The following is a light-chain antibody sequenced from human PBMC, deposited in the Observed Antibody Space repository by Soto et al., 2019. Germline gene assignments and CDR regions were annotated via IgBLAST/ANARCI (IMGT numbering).Light chain of an antibody. J-gene: IGKJ1*01. Sequence: EILIPQSPATLSVSPGERATLSCRASQSVSSRLAWYQQKFGQAPRLLIPGASPRATGIPARFSGSGSGTEFTPTIRSFKSEDFAVYHCQQYNTWPTFGQGTKVEIK. V-gene: IGKV3-15*01. CDR1: QSVSSR. CDR3: QQYNTWPT. CDR2: GAS.